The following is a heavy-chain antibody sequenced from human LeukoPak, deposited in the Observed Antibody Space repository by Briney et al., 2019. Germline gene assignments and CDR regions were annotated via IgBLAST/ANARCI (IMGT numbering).Heavy chain of an antibody. CDR3: AKLTAMGSY. V-gene: IGHV3-9*01. D-gene: IGHD5-18*01. CDR2: ISWNSGSI. CDR1: GFTFDDYA. Sequence: PGGSLRLSCAASGFTFDDYAMHWVRQAPGKGLEWVSGISWNSGSIGYADSMKGRFTISRDNAKNSLYLQMNSLRAEDTALYYCAKLTAMGSYWGQGTLVTVSS. J-gene: IGHJ4*02.